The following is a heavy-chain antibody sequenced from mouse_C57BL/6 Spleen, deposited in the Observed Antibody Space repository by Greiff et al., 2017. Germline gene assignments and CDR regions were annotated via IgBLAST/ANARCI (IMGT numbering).Heavy chain of an antibody. V-gene: IGHV1-18*01. CDR3: ARSYYYGSPWYFDV. J-gene: IGHJ1*03. CDR2: INPNNGGT. Sequence: EVQLQQSGPELVKPGASVKIPCKASGYTFTAYNMDWVKQSHGKSLEWIGDINPNNGGTNYNQKFKGKATLTVDKSSSTAYMELRSLTSEDIAVYYCARSYYYGSPWYFDVWGTGTTVTVSS. CDR1: GYTFTAYN. D-gene: IGHD1-1*01.